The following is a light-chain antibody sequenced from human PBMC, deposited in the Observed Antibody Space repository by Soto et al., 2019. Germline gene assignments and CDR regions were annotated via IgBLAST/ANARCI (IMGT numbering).Light chain of an antibody. CDR2: AAS. CDR1: QSIRND. CDR3: LQHNTYPRT. V-gene: IGKV1-17*01. Sequence: DIQMTQSPSSLSGSVGDRGTSTCLASQSIRNDLRWYQQKPAKAPKRLIYAASSLQSGVPSRFSGSGSGTEFTLTISSLQPEDSATYYCLQHNTYPRTFGQGTKVDIK. J-gene: IGKJ1*01.